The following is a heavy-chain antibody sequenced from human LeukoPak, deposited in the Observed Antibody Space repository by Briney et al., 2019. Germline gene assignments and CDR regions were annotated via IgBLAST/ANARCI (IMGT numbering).Heavy chain of an antibody. Sequence: PGGSLRLSCAASGFIFSNYGMHWVRQAPGKGLEWVSVIYSGGSTDYADSVKGRFTISRDNSKNTLYLQLNSLRAEDTAVYYCTSYDSSGFFDYWGQGTLVTVSS. CDR2: IYSGGST. CDR3: TSYDSSGFFDY. CDR1: GFIFSNYG. D-gene: IGHD3-22*01. J-gene: IGHJ4*02. V-gene: IGHV3-53*01.